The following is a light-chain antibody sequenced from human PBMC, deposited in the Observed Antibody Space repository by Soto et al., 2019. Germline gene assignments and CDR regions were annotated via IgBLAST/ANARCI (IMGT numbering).Light chain of an antibody. J-gene: IGLJ1*01. CDR3: CSYAGTYTFYV. V-gene: IGLV2-11*01. Sequence: QSALAQPASVSGSPGQSVTISCTGTSSDVGGYNYVSWYQQHPGKAPKLIIYDVTERPSGVPDRFSGSKSGNTASLTVSGLQAEDEADYYCCSYAGTYTFYVFGTGTKVTVL. CDR1: SSDVGGYNY. CDR2: DVT.